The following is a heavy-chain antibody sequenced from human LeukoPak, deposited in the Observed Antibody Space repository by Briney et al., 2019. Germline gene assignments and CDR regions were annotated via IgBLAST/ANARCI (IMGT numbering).Heavy chain of an antibody. CDR2: IEGAVEKT. Sequence: GGSLRLSCAGSGFGMSGNAMSWVRQAPGKGLEWVSAIEGAVEKTHYANSVKGRFTISRDKSMNTLYLQMNSLRAEDTAIYFCAKDIWRWAFDIWGQGTMVTVSS. D-gene: IGHD5-24*01. J-gene: IGHJ3*02. CDR1: GFGMSGNA. V-gene: IGHV3-23*01. CDR3: AKDIWRWAFDI.